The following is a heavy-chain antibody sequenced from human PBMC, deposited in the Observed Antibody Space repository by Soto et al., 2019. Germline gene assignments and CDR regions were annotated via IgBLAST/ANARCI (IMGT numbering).Heavy chain of an antibody. CDR1: GGTFSSYA. CDR2: IIPIFGTA. J-gene: IGHJ4*02. V-gene: IGHV1-69*13. Sequence: SVKVSCKASGGTFSSYAISWVRQAPGQGLEWMGGIIPIFGTANYAQKFQGRVTITADESTSTAYMELSSLRSEDTAAYYCARRIHYYGSGSSHFDYWGQGTLVTVSS. CDR3: ARRIHYYGSGSSHFDY. D-gene: IGHD3-10*01.